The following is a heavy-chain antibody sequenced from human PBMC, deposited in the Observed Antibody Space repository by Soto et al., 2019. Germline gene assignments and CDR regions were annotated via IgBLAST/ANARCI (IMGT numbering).Heavy chain of an antibody. CDR2: INHSGST. D-gene: IGHD3-3*01. J-gene: IGHJ4*02. CDR3: ARGGGITIFGVVMGEALDY. CDR1: CGSFSGYY. V-gene: IGHV4-34*01. Sequence: PSETLSLTCAVYCGSFSGYYWNWIRQPPGKGLEWIGEINHSGSTNYNPSLKSRVTISVDTSKNQFSLKLSSVTAADTAVYCCARGGGITIFGVVMGEALDYWGQGTLVTVSS.